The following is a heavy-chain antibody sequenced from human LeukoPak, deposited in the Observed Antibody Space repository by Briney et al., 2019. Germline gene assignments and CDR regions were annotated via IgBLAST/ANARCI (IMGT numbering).Heavy chain of an antibody. CDR1: GFTFSDYA. D-gene: IGHD6-19*01. Sequence: GGSLRLSCAASGFTFSDYAMSWVRQAPGKGLEWVSAVTYSGAPTYYADSVKGRFTISRDNAQNSLLLQLNSLRAEDTAVYYCARDPYSNGWYKDAFDIWGQGTMVTVSS. CDR2: VTYSGAPT. CDR3: ARDPYSNGWYKDAFDI. V-gene: IGHV3-23*01. J-gene: IGHJ3*02.